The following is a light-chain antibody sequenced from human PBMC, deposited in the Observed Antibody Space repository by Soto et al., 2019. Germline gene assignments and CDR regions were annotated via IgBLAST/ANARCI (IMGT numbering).Light chain of an antibody. CDR3: FSHRSGDSHV. J-gene: IGLJ1*01. Sequence: QSALTQPASVSGSPGQSITISCTATTSDIGGYNSVSWYQQHPGRAPKLMIYGVTNRPSGVSNRFSGSKTGNTASLTISGLQAEDEADYYCFSHRSGDSHVFGTGTKVTVL. CDR2: GVT. CDR1: TSDIGGYNS. V-gene: IGLV2-14*01.